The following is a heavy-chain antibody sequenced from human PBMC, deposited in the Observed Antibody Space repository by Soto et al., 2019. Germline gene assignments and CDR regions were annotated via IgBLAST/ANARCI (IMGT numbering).Heavy chain of an antibody. CDR2: ISGSGTTI. CDR3: ARERFIQFSTDDGFDV. D-gene: IGHD3-16*01. CDR1: GFTFSRYE. J-gene: IGHJ3*01. V-gene: IGHV3-48*03. Sequence: GGSLRLSCAASGFTFSRYEMNWVRQAPGKGLEWLSYISGSGTTIKYADSVRGRFTISRNNAKHSLDLQMNSLRVEDTALYYCARERFIQFSTDDGFDVSGQGTMVTVS.